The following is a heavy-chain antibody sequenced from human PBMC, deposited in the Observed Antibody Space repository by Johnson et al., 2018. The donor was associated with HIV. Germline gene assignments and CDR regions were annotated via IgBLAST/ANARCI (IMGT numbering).Heavy chain of an antibody. Sequence: VQLVASGGGVVQPGRSLRLSCAASAFTFSSYGMHWVRQAPGKGLEWVAVISFDGNNKYYTDSVKGRFTISRDNSKNTLYLQMNSLRAEDTAVYYCARVAPAHDAFDIWGQGTMVTVSS. J-gene: IGHJ3*02. CDR2: ISFDGNNK. CDR3: ARVAPAHDAFDI. CDR1: AFTFSSYG. V-gene: IGHV3-30*03. D-gene: IGHD2-2*01.